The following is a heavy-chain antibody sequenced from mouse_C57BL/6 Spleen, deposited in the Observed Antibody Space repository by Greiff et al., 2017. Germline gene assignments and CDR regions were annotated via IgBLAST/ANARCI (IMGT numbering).Heavy chain of an antibody. CDR3: ARGYSNYYFDY. D-gene: IGHD2-5*01. V-gene: IGHV5-16*01. CDR2: INYDGSST. J-gene: IGHJ2*01. Sequence: EVKLMESEGGLVQPGSSMKLSCTASGFTFSDYYMAWVRQVPEKGLERVANINYDGSSTYYMDSLKGRFIISRDNAKNILYLQMSSLKSEDTATYYCARGYSNYYFDYWGQGTTLTVSS. CDR1: GFTFSDYY.